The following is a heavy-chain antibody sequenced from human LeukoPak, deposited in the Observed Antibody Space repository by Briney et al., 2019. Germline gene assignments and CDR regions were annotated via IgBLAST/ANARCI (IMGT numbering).Heavy chain of an antibody. CDR3: AKDRSRYDSSAYDFDY. D-gene: IGHD3-22*01. CDR1: GFTFSSYS. Sequence: GSLRLSCSASGFTFSSYSMNWVRQAPGKELEWGSSIISSSSYIYYADSVKGRFTISRDNAKNSLYLQMNSLRAEDTAVYYCAKDRSRYDSSAYDFDYWGQGTLVTVSS. V-gene: IGHV3-21*04. J-gene: IGHJ4*02. CDR2: IISSSSYI.